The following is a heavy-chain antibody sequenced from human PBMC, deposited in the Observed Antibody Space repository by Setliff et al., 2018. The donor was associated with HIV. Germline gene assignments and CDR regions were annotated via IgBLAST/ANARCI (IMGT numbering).Heavy chain of an antibody. D-gene: IGHD3-10*01. J-gene: IGHJ4*02. CDR3: ARGASGEYYFDY. V-gene: IGHV3-21*01. Sequence: PGGSLRLSCTVSGFTFISSTMNWVRQAPGKGLEWVASISSSGSYIHYADSLKGRFTISRDNAKNSQYLLMSDLRAEDTAVYYCARGASGEYYFDYWGQGTPVTVSS. CDR2: ISSSGSYI. CDR1: GFTFISST.